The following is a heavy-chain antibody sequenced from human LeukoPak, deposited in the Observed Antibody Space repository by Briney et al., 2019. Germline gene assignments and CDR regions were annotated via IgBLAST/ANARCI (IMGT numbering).Heavy chain of an antibody. Sequence: GGSLRLSCAASGFTFSSYSMNWVRQAPGKGLEWVSSISSSSSYIYYADSVKGRFTISRDNPKNTLYLQMNSLRVEDTAVYFCAKRGVVIRVILVGFHKEAYYFDSWGQGALVTVSS. J-gene: IGHJ4*02. CDR2: ISSSSSYI. D-gene: IGHD3-22*01. CDR1: GFTFSSYS. V-gene: IGHV3-21*04. CDR3: AKRGVVIRVILVGFHKEAYYFDS.